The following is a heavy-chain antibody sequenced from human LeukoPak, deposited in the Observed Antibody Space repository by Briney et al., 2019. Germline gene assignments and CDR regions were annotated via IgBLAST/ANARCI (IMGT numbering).Heavy chain of an antibody. D-gene: IGHD3-22*01. CDR2: IYPGDSDT. Sequence: GESLKISCKGSGYSFTSYWIGWVRQMPGKGLEGMGIIYPGDSDTRYSPSFQGQVTTSADKSISTAYLQWSSLKASDTAMYYCAGADSSGYYGIDYWGQGTLVTVSS. CDR3: AGADSSGYYGIDY. J-gene: IGHJ4*02. V-gene: IGHV5-51*01. CDR1: GYSFTSYW.